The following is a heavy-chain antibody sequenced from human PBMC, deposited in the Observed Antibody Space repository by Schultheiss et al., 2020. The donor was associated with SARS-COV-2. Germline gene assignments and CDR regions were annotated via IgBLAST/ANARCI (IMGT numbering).Heavy chain of an antibody. CDR2: IYYSGST. CDR1: GGSISSSSYY. J-gene: IGHJ6*03. D-gene: IGHD3-10*01. Sequence: SETLSLTCTVSGGSISSSSYYWGWIRQPPGKGLEWIGYIYYSGSTNYNPSLKSRVTISVDTSKNQFSLKLSSVTAADTAVYYCARDGDFYYYYMDVWGKGTTVTVSS. V-gene: IGHV4-61*01. CDR3: ARDGDFYYYYMDV.